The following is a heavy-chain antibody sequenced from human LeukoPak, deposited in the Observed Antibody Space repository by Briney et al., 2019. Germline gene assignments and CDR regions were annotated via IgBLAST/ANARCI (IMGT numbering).Heavy chain of an antibody. CDR2: IYYSGGT. CDR3: ARLRGYSVYDSYWFFDL. CDR1: GGSISSGGYY. J-gene: IGHJ2*01. V-gene: IGHV4-31*03. Sequence: PSETLSLTCTVSGGSISSGGYYWTWIRQHPGKGLEWIGFIYYSGGTYYNPSLKSRVSISVDTSKSQFSLQLRSVTPEDTAVYYCARLRGYSVYDSYWFFDLWGRGTLVTVSS. D-gene: IGHD5/OR15-5a*01.